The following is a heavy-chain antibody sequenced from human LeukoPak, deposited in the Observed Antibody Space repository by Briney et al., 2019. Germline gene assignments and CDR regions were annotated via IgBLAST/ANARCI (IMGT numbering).Heavy chain of an antibody. CDR1: RFNFSSFV. Sequence: PGGSLRLSCAASRFNFSSFVMGWVRQPPGKGLEWVSSISTSSGYIFYADSLKGRVTISRDNAKNSLYLQMNSLRAEDTAVYYCVRGKKPGWDMSYFDYWGQGILVTVSS. D-gene: IGHD1-14*01. J-gene: IGHJ4*02. CDR3: VRGKKPGWDMSYFDY. CDR2: ISTSSGYI. V-gene: IGHV3-21*06.